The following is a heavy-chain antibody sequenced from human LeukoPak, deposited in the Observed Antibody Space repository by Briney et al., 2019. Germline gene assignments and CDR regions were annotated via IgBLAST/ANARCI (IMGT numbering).Heavy chain of an antibody. V-gene: IGHV4-61*02. J-gene: IGHJ4*02. CDR1: GGSTSSGSYY. Sequence: SETLSLTCTVSGGSTSSGSYYWSWIRQPAGKGLEWIGRIYSSGNTNHDPSLKSRVTISVDTSKNQFSLKLSSVTAADTAVYYCARDRGYNYGFFDYWGQGTLVTVSS. D-gene: IGHD5-18*01. CDR3: ARDRGYNYGFFDY. CDR2: IYSSGNT.